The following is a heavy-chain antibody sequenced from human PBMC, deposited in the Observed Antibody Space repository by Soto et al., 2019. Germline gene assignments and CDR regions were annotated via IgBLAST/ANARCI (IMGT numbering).Heavy chain of an antibody. CDR3: ARVAGDTLTQYYFDY. CDR2: IYYSGST. Sequence: WETLSLTCTVSGGSISSYYWSWIRQPPGKGLEWIGYIYYSGSTNYNPSLKSRVTISVDTSKNQFSLKLSSVTAADTAVYYCARVAGDTLTQYYFDYWGQGTLVTVSS. J-gene: IGHJ4*02. V-gene: IGHV4-59*01. D-gene: IGHD2-21*01. CDR1: GGSISSYY.